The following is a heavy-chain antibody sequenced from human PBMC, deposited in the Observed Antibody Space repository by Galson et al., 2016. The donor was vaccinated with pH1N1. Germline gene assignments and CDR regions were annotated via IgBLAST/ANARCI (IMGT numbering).Heavy chain of an antibody. CDR1: GYGFPTSW. CDR2: IYLDDSDT. D-gene: IGHD1-1*01. V-gene: IGHV5-51*01. Sequence: QSGAEVKKPGESLKISCKGSGYGFPTSWIGWVRQMPGKGLEWMGSIYLDDSDTRYSPSFQGQVTNTADKSIRPTYLQWSSLKASDTAIYYCVRHVALDPPVEYYYIDVWGKGTTVIVSS. J-gene: IGHJ6*03. CDR3: VRHVALDPPVEYYYIDV.